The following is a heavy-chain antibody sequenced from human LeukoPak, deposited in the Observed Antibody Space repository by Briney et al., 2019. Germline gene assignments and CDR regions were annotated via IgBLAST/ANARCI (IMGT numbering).Heavy chain of an antibody. Sequence: SETLSLACVVSGGSISSGGYSWTWIRQPAGKGLEWIGEINHSGSTNYNPSLKSRVTISVDTSKNQFSLKLSSVTAADTAVYYCARGSYYDILTGYYRRRWFDPWGQGTLVTVSS. CDR3: ARGSYYDILTGYYRRRWFDP. D-gene: IGHD3-9*01. V-gene: IGHV4-30-2*01. CDR2: INHSGST. J-gene: IGHJ5*02. CDR1: GGSISSGGYS.